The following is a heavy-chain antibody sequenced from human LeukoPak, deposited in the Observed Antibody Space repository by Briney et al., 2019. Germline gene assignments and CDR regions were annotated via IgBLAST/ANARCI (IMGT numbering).Heavy chain of an antibody. V-gene: IGHV3-7*01. J-gene: IGHJ6*03. CDR2: IKQDGSEK. CDR3: ARASRSGWLYYYYMDV. Sequence: GGSLRLSCAASGFTFSSYWMSWVRQAPGKGLEWVANIKQDGSEKYYVDSVKGRFTISRDNAKNSLYLQMNSLRAEDTAVYYCARASRSGWLYYYYMDVWGKGTTVTVSS. D-gene: IGHD6-19*01. CDR1: GFTFSSYW.